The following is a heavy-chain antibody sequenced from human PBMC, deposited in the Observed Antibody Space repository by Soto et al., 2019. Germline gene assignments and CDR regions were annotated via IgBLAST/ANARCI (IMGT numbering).Heavy chain of an antibody. CDR1: GFTFSSYG. CDR2: ISYDGSNK. V-gene: IGHV3-30*18. Sequence: LRLSCAASGFTFSSYGMHWVRQAPGKGLEWVAVISYDGSNKYYADSVKGRFTISRDNSKNTLYLQMNSLRAEDTAVYYCAKDLYSSGWYRGDYWGQGTLVTVSS. CDR3: AKDLYSSGWYRGDY. J-gene: IGHJ4*02. D-gene: IGHD6-19*01.